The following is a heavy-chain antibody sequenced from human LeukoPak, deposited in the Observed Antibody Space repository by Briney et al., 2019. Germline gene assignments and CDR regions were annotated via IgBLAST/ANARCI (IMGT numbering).Heavy chain of an antibody. D-gene: IGHD4-23*01. J-gene: IGHJ4*02. CDR1: GYTFTSYG. CDR3: AARTLYGGNGYFDY. CDR2: ISAYDGNT. Sequence: ASVTVSCKASGYTFTSYGISWVRQAPGQGLEWMGLISAYDGNTNYAQKLQGRVTMTTDTSTSTAYVELKSLRSDHTAVYYCAARTLYGGNGYFDYWGQGTLVTVSS. V-gene: IGHV1-18*01.